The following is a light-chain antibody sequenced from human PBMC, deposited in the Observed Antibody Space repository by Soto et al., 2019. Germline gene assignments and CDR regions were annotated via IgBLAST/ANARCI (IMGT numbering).Light chain of an antibody. CDR3: SSYTSSSTYV. V-gene: IGLV2-14*01. CDR1: SSDVGGYNY. CDR2: DVS. Sequence: QSALTQPASVSGSPGQSITISCTGTSSDVGGYNYVSWYQQHPGKAPKLMIYDVSTRPSGVSNRFSGSKSGNTASLTISGLQAEDEADYYCSSYTSSSTYVFGTGTKVTGL. J-gene: IGLJ1*01.